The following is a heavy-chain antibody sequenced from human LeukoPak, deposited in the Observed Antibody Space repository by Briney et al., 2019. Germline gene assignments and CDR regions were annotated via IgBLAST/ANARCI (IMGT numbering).Heavy chain of an antibody. J-gene: IGHJ4*02. CDR3: ATGFARAGYSGYDY. CDR1: GFIFSTYW. CDR2: ISYDGSNK. Sequence: PGGSLRLSCAASGFIFSTYWMMWARQAPGKGLEWVAVISYDGSNKYYADSVKGRFTISRDTSKNTLSLQMNSLRAEDTAVYYCATGFARAGYSGYDYWGQGTLVTVSS. V-gene: IGHV3-30*03. D-gene: IGHD6-13*01.